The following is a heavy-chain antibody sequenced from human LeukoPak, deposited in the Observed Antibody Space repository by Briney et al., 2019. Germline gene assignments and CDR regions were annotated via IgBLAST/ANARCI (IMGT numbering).Heavy chain of an antibody. V-gene: IGHV4-59*01. J-gene: IGHJ4*02. CDR1: GGSISSYY. CDR3: ARVEEVGRIDY. D-gene: IGHD1-26*01. CDR2: IYYSGST. Sequence: TSETLSLTCTVSGGSISSYYWSWIRQPPGKGLEWIGYIYYSGSTNYNPSLKSRVTISVDTSKNQFSLKLSSVTAADTAVYYCARVEEVGRIDYWGQGTLVTVSS.